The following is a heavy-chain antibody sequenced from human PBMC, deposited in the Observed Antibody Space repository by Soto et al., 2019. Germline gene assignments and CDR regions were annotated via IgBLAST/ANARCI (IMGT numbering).Heavy chain of an antibody. Sequence: LRLSCAASGFTFSSYEMNWVRQAAGKGLEWVSYISSGGTITYNADSVKGRFTISRDNAKNSLYLQMNSLRAEDTAVYYCARVLIPPRYYYYGMDVWGQGTTVTVSS. CDR3: ARVLIPPRYYYYGMDV. D-gene: IGHD2-8*02. CDR2: ISSGGTIT. V-gene: IGHV3-48*03. J-gene: IGHJ6*02. CDR1: GFTFSSYE.